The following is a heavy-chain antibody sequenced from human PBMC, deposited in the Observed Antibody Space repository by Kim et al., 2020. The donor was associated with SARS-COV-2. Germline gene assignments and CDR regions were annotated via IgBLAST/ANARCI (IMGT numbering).Heavy chain of an antibody. CDR3: ARDGAGYSSGWYAGAPPVRAFDI. J-gene: IGHJ3*02. V-gene: IGHV4-4*07. Sequence: SETLSLTCTVSGGSISSYYWSWIRQPAGKGLEWIGSIYTSGSTNYNPSLKSRVTMSVDTSKNQFSLKLTSVTAADTAVYYCARDGAGYSSGWYAGAPPVRAFDIWGQGTMVTVAS. CDR2: IYTSGST. D-gene: IGHD6-19*01. CDR1: GGSISSYY.